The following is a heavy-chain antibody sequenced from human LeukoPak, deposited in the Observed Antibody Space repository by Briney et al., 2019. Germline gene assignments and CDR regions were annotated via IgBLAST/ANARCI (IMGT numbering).Heavy chain of an antibody. Sequence: GGSLRLSCAASGFIFSDYAKNWVRQAPGKGLEWISHISGDSITTYDADSVKGRFTISRDNVKNSLYLQMNSLRDEDTAVYYCARYFGDPQGMDVWGQGTTVTVSS. J-gene: IGHJ6*02. CDR2: ISGDSITT. D-gene: IGHD3-10*01. CDR1: GFIFSDYA. V-gene: IGHV3-48*02. CDR3: ARYFGDPQGMDV.